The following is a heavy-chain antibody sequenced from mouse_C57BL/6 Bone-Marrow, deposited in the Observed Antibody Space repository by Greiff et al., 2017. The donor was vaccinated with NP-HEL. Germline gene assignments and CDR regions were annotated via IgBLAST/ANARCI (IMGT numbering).Heavy chain of an antibody. Sequence: QVQLKQPGAELVKPGASVKLSCKASGYTFTSYWMHWVKQRPGRGLEWIGRIDPNSGGTKYNEKFKSKATLTVDKPSSTAYMQLSSLTSEDSAVYYCARRDSSGYRYAMDYWGQGTSVTVSS. J-gene: IGHJ4*01. CDR2: IDPNSGGT. CDR3: ARRDSSGYRYAMDY. D-gene: IGHD3-2*02. CDR1: GYTFTSYW. V-gene: IGHV1-72*01.